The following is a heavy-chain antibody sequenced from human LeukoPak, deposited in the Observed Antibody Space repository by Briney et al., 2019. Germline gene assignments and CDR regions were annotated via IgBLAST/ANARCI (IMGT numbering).Heavy chain of an antibody. V-gene: IGHV4-34*01. J-gene: IGHJ5*02. CDR1: GGSFSGYY. Sequence: SETLSLTCAVYGGSFSGYYWSWIRQPPGKGLEWIGEINHSGSTNYNPSLKSRVTISVDTSKNQFSLKLSSVTAADTAVYYCARDLSYSYGGENWFDPWGQGTLVTVSS. CDR2: INHSGST. CDR3: ARDLSYSYGGENWFDP. D-gene: IGHD5-18*01.